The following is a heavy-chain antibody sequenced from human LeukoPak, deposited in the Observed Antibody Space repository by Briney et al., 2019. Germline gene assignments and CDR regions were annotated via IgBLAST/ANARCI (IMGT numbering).Heavy chain of an antibody. Sequence: ASVKVSCKASGYTFTGYYMHWVRQAPGQELEWMGWINPNSGGTNYAQKFQGRVTMTRDTSISTAYMELSRLRSDDTAVYYCARESQGTAYFDYWGQGTLVTVSS. CDR2: INPNSGGT. CDR3: ARESQGTAYFDY. D-gene: IGHD1-1*01. V-gene: IGHV1-2*02. CDR1: GYTFTGYY. J-gene: IGHJ4*02.